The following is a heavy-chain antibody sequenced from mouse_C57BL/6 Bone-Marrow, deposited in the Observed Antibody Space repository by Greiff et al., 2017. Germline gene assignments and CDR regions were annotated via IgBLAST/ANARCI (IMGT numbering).Heavy chain of an antibody. CDR1: GFNIKDDY. Sequence: VQLQQSGAELVRPGASVKLSCTASGFNIKDDYIHWVKQRPEQGLEWIGCIDPEIGDTEYASKFQGKATITSDTSSNTAYLQLSSLTSEDTAVYYCSAFDGNYCDFWGQGTPLTVAS. CDR3: SAFDGNYCDF. D-gene: IGHD2-3*01. V-gene: IGHV14-4*01. CDR2: IDPEIGDT. J-gene: IGHJ2*01.